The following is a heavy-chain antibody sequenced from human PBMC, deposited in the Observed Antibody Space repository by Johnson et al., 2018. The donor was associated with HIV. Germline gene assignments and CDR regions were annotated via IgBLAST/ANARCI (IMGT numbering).Heavy chain of an antibody. CDR1: GFTFSSYD. V-gene: IGHV3-30*02. Sequence: QVQLVESGGGVVQPGRSLRLSCAASGFTFSSYDMNWVRQAPGKGLEWVAFIQYDGSTKYYGDSVKGRFTSSRANSKNTLYLQMNSLRTEDTAVYYCAKEYFDIWGPGTMVTVSS. J-gene: IGHJ3*02. CDR3: AKEYFDI. CDR2: IQYDGSTK.